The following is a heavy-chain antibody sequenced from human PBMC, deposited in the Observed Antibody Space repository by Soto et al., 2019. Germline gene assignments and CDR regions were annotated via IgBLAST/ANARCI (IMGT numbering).Heavy chain of an antibody. D-gene: IGHD6-19*01. Sequence: SQTLSLTCASSGDSVSSNTAAWNWIRSSPSRGLEWLGRTYYRSNWRHDYAVSVKSRITVNPDTSKNHFSLQLNSVTPDDTAVYYCARGVAGTGFDLWGQRTLVTLFS. V-gene: IGHV6-1*01. CDR3: ARGVAGTGFDL. CDR2: TYYRSNWRH. CDR1: GDSVSSNTAA. J-gene: IGHJ4*02.